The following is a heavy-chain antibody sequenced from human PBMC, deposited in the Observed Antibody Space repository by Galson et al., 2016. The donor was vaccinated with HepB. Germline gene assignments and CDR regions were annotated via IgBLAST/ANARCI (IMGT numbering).Heavy chain of an antibody. Sequence: QVQLQESGPGLVKPSQTLSLTCTVSGGSICSDGYYWSWIRQHPGRGLEWIGYIYYSGRTYYTRPLQSRVTISVDTSKNQFSLKLCSVTAADTAVYYCAYTYYYDSSGYSPFDNWGQGTLVTVSS. CDR2: IYYSGRT. D-gene: IGHD3-22*01. J-gene: IGHJ4*02. V-gene: IGHV4-31*03. CDR1: GGSICSDGYY. CDR3: AYTYYYDSSGYSPFDN.